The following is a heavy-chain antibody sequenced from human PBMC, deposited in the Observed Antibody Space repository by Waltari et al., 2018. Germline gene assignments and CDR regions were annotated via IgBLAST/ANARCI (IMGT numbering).Heavy chain of an antibody. CDR1: GFSVDRGYF. CDR2: IFHTGFT. CDR3: ARAPGVAAASYFDY. J-gene: IGHJ4*02. D-gene: IGHD6-13*01. Sequence: QVQLQESGPGLVKPSETLSLTCDVPGFSVDRGYFWGWIRQPPGKGLEWIGTIFHTGFTYYTPSLRGRVTMSVDTSKNQFSLNLSSVTAADTALYYCARAPGVAAASYFDYWGQGILVTVSS. V-gene: IGHV4-38-2*01.